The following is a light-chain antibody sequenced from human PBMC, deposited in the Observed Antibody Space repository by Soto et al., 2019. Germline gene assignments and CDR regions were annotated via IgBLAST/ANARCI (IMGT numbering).Light chain of an antibody. V-gene: IGKV3-20*01. CDR2: VAS. Sequence: NVLAQSPGTLSLSPGARATLSCRASQSVGGNYLAWYQQKPGQAPRLLIYVASTRAAGIPDRFSGSGSGTAFTLTISRLEPEDFAVYFCHQYGDSPHTFGQGTKLEIK. CDR3: HQYGDSPHT. CDR1: QSVGGNY. J-gene: IGKJ2*01.